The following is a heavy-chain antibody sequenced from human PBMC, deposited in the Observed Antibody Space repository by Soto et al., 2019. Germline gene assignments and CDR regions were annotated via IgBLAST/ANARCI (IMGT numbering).Heavy chain of an antibody. D-gene: IGHD4-17*01. V-gene: IGHV3-23*01. CDR2: IIGTTGST. Sequence: GGSLRLSCAASGFTFIKYPMSWVRQAPGKGLEWVSSIIGTTGSTYYADSVKGRFTISRDNSKNTLYLQMNSLRAEDTAIYYCAKDTDALADYVVAFDVWGQGTVVTVSS. CDR1: GFTFIKYP. CDR3: AKDTDALADYVVAFDV. J-gene: IGHJ3*01.